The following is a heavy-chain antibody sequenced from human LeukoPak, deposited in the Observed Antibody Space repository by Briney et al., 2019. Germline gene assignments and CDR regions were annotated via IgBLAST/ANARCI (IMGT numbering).Heavy chain of an antibody. CDR1: GGSISSGDYY. J-gene: IGHJ5*02. V-gene: IGHV4-39*07. CDR3: ARGRDLSSIAASRFDP. CDR2: LNHSGST. D-gene: IGHD6-6*01. Sequence: SETLSLTCTVSGGSISSGDYYWSWIRQPPGKGLEWIGELNHSGSTNYNPSLKSRVTISVDTSKNQFSLKLSSVTAADTAVYYCARGRDLSSIAASRFDPWGQGTLVTVSS.